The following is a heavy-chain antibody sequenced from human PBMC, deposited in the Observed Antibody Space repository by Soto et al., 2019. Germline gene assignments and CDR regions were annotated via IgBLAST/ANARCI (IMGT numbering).Heavy chain of an antibody. J-gene: IGHJ5*02. D-gene: IGHD3-16*01. CDR1: GFTFSSYA. Sequence: EVQLLESGGGLVQPGGSLRLSCAASGFTFSSYAMSWVRQAPGKGLEGVSAISGSGGSTYYADSVKGRFTISRDNSKNTLYLQMNSLRAEDTAVYYCAKDWGKARTVASWGQGTLVTVSS. CDR3: AKDWGKARTVAS. CDR2: ISGSGGST. V-gene: IGHV3-23*01.